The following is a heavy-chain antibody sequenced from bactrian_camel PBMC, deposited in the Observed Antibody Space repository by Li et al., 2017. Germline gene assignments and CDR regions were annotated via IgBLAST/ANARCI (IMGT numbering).Heavy chain of an antibody. CDR2: INTGDGNT. J-gene: IGHJ4*01. CDR3: ATDHYYDCDSGSWCYGLY. V-gene: IGHV3S1*01. D-gene: IGHD3*01. Sequence: HVQLVESGGGLVQPGGFLRLSCLTSGFTFTADWMHWVRQAPGEGLEWVSSINTGDGNTDSADFVKGRFTIARDNAKNMLYLQMNSLKSEDTALYYCATDHYYDCDSGSWCYGLYWGQGTQVTVS. CDR1: GFTFTADW.